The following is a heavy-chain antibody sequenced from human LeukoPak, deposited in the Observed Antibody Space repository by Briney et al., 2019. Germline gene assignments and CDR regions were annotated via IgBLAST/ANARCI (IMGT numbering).Heavy chain of an antibody. CDR3: MRDPSATFDY. CDR2: ISSSSTYI. D-gene: IGHD2-15*01. Sequence: TGGSLRLSCAASGFTFSSYSMNWVRQAPGKGLEWVSSISSSSTYIYYADSVKGRFTISRDNAKNSLYLQMNSLRAEDTAVYYCMRDPSATFDYWGQGTLVTVSS. V-gene: IGHV3-21*01. J-gene: IGHJ4*02. CDR1: GFTFSSYS.